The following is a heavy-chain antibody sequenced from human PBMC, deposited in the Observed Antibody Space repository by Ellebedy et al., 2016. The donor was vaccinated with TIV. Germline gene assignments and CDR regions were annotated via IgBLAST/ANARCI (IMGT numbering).Heavy chain of an antibody. V-gene: IGHV4-59*01. CDR3: ARGNDY. CDR1: GGSISSYY. J-gene: IGHJ4*02. Sequence: SETLSLTXTVSGGSISSYYWSWIRQPPGKGLEWIGYIYYSGSTNYNPSLKSRVTISVDTSKNQFSLKLSSVTAADTAVYYCARGNDYWGQGTLVTVSS. CDR2: IYYSGST.